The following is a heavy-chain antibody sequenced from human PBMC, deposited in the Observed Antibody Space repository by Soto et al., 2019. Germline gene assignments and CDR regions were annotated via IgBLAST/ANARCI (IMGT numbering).Heavy chain of an antibody. CDR1: GFTFSSYW. Sequence: GGSLRLSCAASGFTFSSYWMGWVRQAQGKGLGWVCNIKQDGSEKYYVDSVKGSFTIPRDKAKNSLYLQMNSLSAEETALYYCARRGCWHNRYWFDPWGQGTLVTVSS. J-gene: IGHJ5*02. D-gene: IGHD2-21*01. CDR3: ARRGCWHNRYWFDP. V-gene: IGHV3-7*01. CDR2: IKQDGSEK.